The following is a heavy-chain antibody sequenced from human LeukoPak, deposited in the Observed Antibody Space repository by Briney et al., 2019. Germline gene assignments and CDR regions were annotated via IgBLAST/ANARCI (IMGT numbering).Heavy chain of an antibody. V-gene: IGHV3-23*01. CDR3: AKQGVVIRFILVGFHKGAYYCDS. J-gene: IGHJ4*02. CDR2: ISDAGGRT. D-gene: IGHD2-21*01. CDR1: GITLSNYG. Sequence: GGSLRLSCAVSGITLSNYGMTWVRQAPGKGLEWVADISDAGGRTNYADSVKGRFTISRDNTQNTLYLQMNSLRAEDTAVYFCAKQGVVIRFILVGFHKGAYYCDSWGQGALVTVSS.